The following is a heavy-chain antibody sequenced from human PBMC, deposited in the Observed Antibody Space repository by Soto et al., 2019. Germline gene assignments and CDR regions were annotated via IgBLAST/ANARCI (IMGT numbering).Heavy chain of an antibody. Sequence: GGSLRLSCAASGFTFSSYSMNWVRQAPGKGLEWVSSISSSSSYIYYADSVKGRFTISRDNAKNSLYLQMNSLRAEDTAVYYCARAPYYYDSSGYYGYWGQGTLVTVSS. D-gene: IGHD3-22*01. CDR2: ISSSSSYI. CDR3: ARAPYYYDSSGYYGY. V-gene: IGHV3-21*01. J-gene: IGHJ4*02. CDR1: GFTFSSYS.